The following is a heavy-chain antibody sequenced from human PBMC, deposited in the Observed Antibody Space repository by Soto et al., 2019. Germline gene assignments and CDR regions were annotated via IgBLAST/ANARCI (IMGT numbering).Heavy chain of an antibody. CDR2: IKEDGGKT. D-gene: IGHD3-22*01. CDR1: GLTLSRYW. V-gene: IGHV3-7*04. J-gene: IGHJ4*02. Sequence: EVQLVESGGGLVQPGGSLRLSCVASGLTLSRYWMSWVRQAPGKGLEWVANIKEDGGKTYYVDSVKGRFTISRDNAKNSVYLQMNSLRVEDTPVYYCSRDYYGPGPDWGQGTLVIVSS. CDR3: SRDYYGPGPD.